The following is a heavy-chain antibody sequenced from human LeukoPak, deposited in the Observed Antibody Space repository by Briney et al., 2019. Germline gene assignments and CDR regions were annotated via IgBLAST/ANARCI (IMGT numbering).Heavy chain of an antibody. CDR3: TTYYYDSSGYPY. Sequence: GGSLRLSCAASGFTFSNAWMSWVRQAPGKGLEWVGRIKSKTDGGTTDYAAPVKGRFTISRDDSKNTLYLQMNSLKTEDTAVYYCTTYYYDSSGYPYWGQGTLSPSPQ. V-gene: IGHV3-15*01. D-gene: IGHD3-22*01. CDR2: IKSKTDGGTT. J-gene: IGHJ4*02. CDR1: GFTFSNAW.